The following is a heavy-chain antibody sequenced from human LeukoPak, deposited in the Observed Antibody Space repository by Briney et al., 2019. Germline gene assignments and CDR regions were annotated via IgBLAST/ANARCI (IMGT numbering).Heavy chain of an antibody. CDR2: INHSGST. CDR1: GGSFSGYY. V-gene: IGHV4-34*01. Sequence: SETLSLTCAVYGGSFSGYYWSWIRQPPGKGLEWIGEINHSGSTNYNPSLKSRVTISVDTSKSQFSLKLSSVTAADTAVYYCARRPYYGSGSYYNVWWFDPWGQGTLVTVSS. D-gene: IGHD3-10*01. J-gene: IGHJ5*02. CDR3: ARRPYYGSGSYYNVWWFDP.